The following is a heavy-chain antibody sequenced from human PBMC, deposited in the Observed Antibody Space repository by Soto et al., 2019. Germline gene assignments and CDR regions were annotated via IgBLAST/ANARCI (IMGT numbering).Heavy chain of an antibody. CDR1: GFTLSSYS. Sequence: QVQLVESGGGVAQPGRSLRLFCAASGFTLSSYSLHWVRQSPGKGLEWVAAISSDGTEKHYADSVKGRFTISRDNSKNTLSLQLNSLRTEDTAVYYCARMFGFSYVPANRGMDVWGQGTTVTVSS. CDR2: ISSDGTEK. D-gene: IGHD5-18*01. J-gene: IGHJ6*02. V-gene: IGHV3-30*04. CDR3: ARMFGFSYVPANRGMDV.